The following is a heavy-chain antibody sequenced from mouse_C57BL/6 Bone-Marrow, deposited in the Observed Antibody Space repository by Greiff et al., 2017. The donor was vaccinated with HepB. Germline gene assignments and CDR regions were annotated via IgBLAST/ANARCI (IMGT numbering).Heavy chain of an antibody. CDR3: ARDGVMTTGAMDY. CDR2: ISDGGSYT. D-gene: IGHD1-1*01. J-gene: IGHJ4*01. V-gene: IGHV5-4*01. CDR1: GFTFSSYA. Sequence: EVKLMESGGGLVKPGGSLKLSCAASGFTFSSYAMSWVRQTPEKRLEWVATISDGGSYTYYPDNVKGRFTISRDNAKNNLYLQMSHLKSEDTAMYYCARDGVMTTGAMDYWGQGTSVTVSS.